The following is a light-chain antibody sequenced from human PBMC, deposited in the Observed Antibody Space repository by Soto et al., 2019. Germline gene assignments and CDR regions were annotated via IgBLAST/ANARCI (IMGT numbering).Light chain of an antibody. CDR1: QDMSNH. CDR2: DAS. J-gene: IGKJ4*01. CDR3: QQYNNLPLT. Sequence: DIQMTQFPSSLSASVGDRVTITCQASQDMSNHLNWYQQKPGKAPKLLIYDASTFETGVPSRFSGSGSGTDFTLTIRSLQPEDIATYYCQQYNNLPLTFGGGTKVEIK. V-gene: IGKV1-33*01.